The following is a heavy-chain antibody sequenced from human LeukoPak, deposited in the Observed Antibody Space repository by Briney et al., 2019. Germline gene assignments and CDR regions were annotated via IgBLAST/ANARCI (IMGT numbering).Heavy chain of an antibody. CDR1: GFTFTNYL. J-gene: IGHJ4*01. Sequence: GGSLRLSCAASGFTFTNYLMHWFRQAPGKGLVWVSRISSDGSSTTYADSVKGRFTISRDNSKNTLYLQMNSLRAEDTAACYCAKGHRLCTSGNCNSQVDYWGHGTLVTVSS. CDR2: ISSDGSST. V-gene: IGHV3-74*01. CDR3: AKGHRLCTSGNCNSQVDY. D-gene: IGHD2-15*01.